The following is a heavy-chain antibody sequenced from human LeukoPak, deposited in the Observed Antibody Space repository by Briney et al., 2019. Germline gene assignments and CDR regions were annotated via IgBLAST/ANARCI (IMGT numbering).Heavy chain of an antibody. CDR1: GGSFSGYY. Sequence: SETLSLTCAVYGGSFSGYYWSWIRQPPGKGLEWIGEINHSGSTNYNPSLKSRVTISVDTSKNQFSLKLSSVTAADTAVYYCATYSSSWYYFDYWGQGTLVTVSS. V-gene: IGHV4-34*01. J-gene: IGHJ4*02. CDR2: INHSGST. D-gene: IGHD6-13*01. CDR3: ATYSSSWYYFDY.